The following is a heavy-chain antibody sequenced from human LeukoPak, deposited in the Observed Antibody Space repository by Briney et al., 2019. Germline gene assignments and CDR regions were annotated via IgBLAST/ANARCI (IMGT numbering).Heavy chain of an antibody. CDR1: GGSISSYY. J-gene: IGHJ4*02. D-gene: IGHD3-16*01. V-gene: IGHV4-4*07. CDR2: VYTSGNT. Sequence: KTSETLSLTCTVSGGSISSYYWSWIRQPAGKGLEWVGRVYTSGNTDYNPSLKSRVTMSIDTSKNQFSLRLTSVTAADTAVYYCATWGPRQQTPLWIDYWGQGTLVTVSS. CDR3: ATWGPRQQTPLWIDY.